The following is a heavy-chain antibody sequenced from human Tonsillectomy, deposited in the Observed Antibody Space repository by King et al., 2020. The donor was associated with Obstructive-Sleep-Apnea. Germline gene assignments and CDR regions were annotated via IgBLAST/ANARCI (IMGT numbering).Heavy chain of an antibody. CDR1: GFTFSSYA. J-gene: IGHJ4*02. CDR2: ISYDGINK. D-gene: IGHD1-26*01. CDR3: ATGATLQAYYFDY. Sequence: VQLVESGGGVVQPGRSLRLSCAASGFTFSSYAMHWVRQAPGKGLEWVAVISYDGINKYYAASVKGRFTISRDNSKNMLYLQMNSLRAEDTAMYYCATGATLQAYYFDYWGQGTLVTVSS. V-gene: IGHV3-30*14.